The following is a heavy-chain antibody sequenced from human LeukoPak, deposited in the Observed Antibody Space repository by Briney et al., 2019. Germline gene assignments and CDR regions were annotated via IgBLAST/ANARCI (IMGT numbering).Heavy chain of an antibody. CDR2: INHSGST. J-gene: IGHJ4*02. Sequence: RTGGSLRLSCAASGFTFSSYAMSWVRQAPGKGLEWIGEINHSGSTNYNPSLKSRVTISVDTSKNQSSLKLSSVTAADTAVYYCARVRGNRGKYFDYWGQGTLVTVSS. V-gene: IGHV4-34*01. D-gene: IGHD3-16*01. CDR1: GFTFSSYA. CDR3: ARVRGNRGKYFDY.